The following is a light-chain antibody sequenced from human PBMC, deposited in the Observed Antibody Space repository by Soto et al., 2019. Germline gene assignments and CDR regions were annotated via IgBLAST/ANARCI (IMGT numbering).Light chain of an antibody. V-gene: IGKV3-15*01. J-gene: IGKJ1*01. CDR2: GAS. Sequence: EIVMTQSPPTLYVSPGERATLSCMASQSISRNLAWFQQKPGQAPSLLIFGASTRAAGIPARFSGSGSGTEFSLTISGLQSEDFAVYFCHQYENWPKTFGQGTKVDI. CDR3: HQYENWPKT. CDR1: QSISRN.